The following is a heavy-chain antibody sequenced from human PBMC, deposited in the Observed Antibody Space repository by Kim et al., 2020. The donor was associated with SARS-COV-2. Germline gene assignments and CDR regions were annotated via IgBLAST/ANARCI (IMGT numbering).Heavy chain of an antibody. CDR3: ARVRMGGGFYDYVWGDYYYYGMDV. CDR2: ISSSSSYI. V-gene: IGHV3-21*01. D-gene: IGHD3-16*01. Sequence: GGSLRLSCAASGFTFSSYSMNWVRQAPGKGLEWVSSISSSSSYIYYADSVKGRFTISRDNAKNSLYLQMNSLRAEDTAVYYCARVRMGGGFYDYVWGDYYYYGMDVWGQGTTVTVSS. J-gene: IGHJ6*02. CDR1: GFTFSSYS.